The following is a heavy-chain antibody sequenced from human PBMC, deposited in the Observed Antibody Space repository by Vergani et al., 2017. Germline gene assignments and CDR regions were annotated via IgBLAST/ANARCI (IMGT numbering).Heavy chain of an antibody. CDR3: ARARYSNTPFDY. Sequence: QVQLVESGGGVVQPGRSLRLSCAASGFTFSSYAMHWVRQAPGKGLEWVAVISYDGSNKYYADSVKGRFTISRDNSKNTLYLQMNSLRAEDTAVYYCARARYSNTPFDYWGQGTLVTVSS. CDR1: GFTFSSYA. V-gene: IGHV3-30-3*01. J-gene: IGHJ4*02. CDR2: ISYDGSNK. D-gene: IGHD6-13*01.